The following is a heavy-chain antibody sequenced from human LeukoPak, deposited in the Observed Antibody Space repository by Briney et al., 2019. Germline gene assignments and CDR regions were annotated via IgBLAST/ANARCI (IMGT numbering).Heavy chain of an antibody. V-gene: IGHV4-59*01. J-gene: IGHJ4*02. Sequence: SETLSLTCTVSGGSISSYYWSWIRQPPGKGLEWIGYIYYSGSTNYNPSLKSRVTISVDTSKNQFSLKLSSVTAADTAVYYCARAGFALAPHRGTPFDYWGQGTLVTVSS. CDR3: ARAGFALAPHRGTPFDY. CDR1: GGSISSYY. CDR2: IYYSGST. D-gene: IGHD6-6*01.